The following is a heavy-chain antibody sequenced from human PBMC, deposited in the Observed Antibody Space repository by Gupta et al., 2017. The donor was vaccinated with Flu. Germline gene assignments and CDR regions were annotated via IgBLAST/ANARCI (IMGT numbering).Heavy chain of an antibody. D-gene: IGHD4-17*01. J-gene: IGHJ4*02. V-gene: IGHV1-46*01. CDR2: INPSGGST. CDR1: GSTFTSYY. CDR3: ARESLKGATVTTNRQYYWDY. Sequence: QVQLVQSGAEVKKPGASVKVSCKASGSTFTSYYLHWVRQAPGQGLEWMGIINPSGGSTSYAQKFQGRVTMTRDTATSTVYMELSSLRSEDTAVYYCARESLKGATVTTNRQYYWDYWGQGTLVTFSA.